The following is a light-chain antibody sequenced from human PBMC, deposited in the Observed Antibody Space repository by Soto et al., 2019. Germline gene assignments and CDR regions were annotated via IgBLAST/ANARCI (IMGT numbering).Light chain of an antibody. CDR3: QQYYNCPPMYT. CDR2: GAS. Sequence: EMVMTQSTATLSVSPGERATLSCRASQSVSTNLAWYQHKPGQPPRLLFYGASTRATGIPARFSGSASGTEFTLTIGSLQSEDFDVYYCQQYYNCPPMYTFGQGTKLEIK. J-gene: IGKJ2*01. V-gene: IGKV3-15*01. CDR1: QSVSTN.